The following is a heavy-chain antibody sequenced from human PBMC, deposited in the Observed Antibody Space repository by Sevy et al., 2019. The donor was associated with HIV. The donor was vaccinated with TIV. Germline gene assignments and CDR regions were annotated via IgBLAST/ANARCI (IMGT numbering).Heavy chain of an antibody. CDR3: AREVGGDYSNHDAFDI. CDR1: GGTFSSYA. CDR2: IIPIFGTA. Sequence: ASVTVSCKASGGTFSSYAISWVRQAPGQGLEWMGGIIPIFGTANYAQKFQGRVTITADESTSTAYMELSSLRSEDTAVYYCAREVGGDYSNHDAFDIWGQGTMVTVSS. J-gene: IGHJ3*02. D-gene: IGHD4-17*01. V-gene: IGHV1-69*13.